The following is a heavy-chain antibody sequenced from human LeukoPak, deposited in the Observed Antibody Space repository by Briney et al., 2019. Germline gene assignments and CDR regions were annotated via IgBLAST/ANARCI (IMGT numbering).Heavy chain of an antibody. CDR1: GGSFSGSSYY. Sequence: SETLSLTCAVYGGSFSGSSYYWGWIRQPPGKGLEWVGSIYYSGSAYYNPSLKSRVTISVDTSKNHFSLNLSSVTAADTAVYYCARSQWLVPQDYWGQGTLVTVSS. D-gene: IGHD6-19*01. J-gene: IGHJ4*02. V-gene: IGHV4-39*02. CDR3: ARSQWLVPQDY. CDR2: IYYSGSA.